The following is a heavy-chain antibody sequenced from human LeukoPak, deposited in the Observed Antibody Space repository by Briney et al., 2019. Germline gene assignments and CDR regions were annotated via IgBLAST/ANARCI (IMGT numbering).Heavy chain of an antibody. Sequence: GGSLRLSCAASGFIFSSYAMHWVRQAPGKGPEWVAIIWFDGSNTYYAESVEGRFTISRDNSKNTLYLQMNSLRAEDTAVYSCARGLGYSYGYGINYWGQGTLVIASS. D-gene: IGHD5-18*01. CDR1: GFIFSSYA. J-gene: IGHJ4*02. CDR2: IWFDGSNT. CDR3: ARGLGYSYGYGINY. V-gene: IGHV3-33*01.